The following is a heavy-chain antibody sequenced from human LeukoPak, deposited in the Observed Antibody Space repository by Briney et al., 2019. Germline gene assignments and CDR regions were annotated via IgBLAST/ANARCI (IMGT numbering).Heavy chain of an antibody. Sequence: ASVKVSCKASGYTFTGYYMHWVRQAPGQGLEWMGWINPNSGGTNYAQKFQGRVTMTRDTSISTAYMELSSLTSDDTAVYYCASNYGLYYYYYMDVWGKGTTVTVSS. CDR2: INPNSGGT. CDR3: ASNYGLYYYYYMDV. V-gene: IGHV1-2*02. CDR1: GYTFTGYY. D-gene: IGHD4-17*01. J-gene: IGHJ6*03.